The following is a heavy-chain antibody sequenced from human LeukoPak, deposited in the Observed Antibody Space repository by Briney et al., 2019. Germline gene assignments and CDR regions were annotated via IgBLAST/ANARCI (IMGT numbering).Heavy chain of an antibody. V-gene: IGHV3-74*01. CDR3: ARENWYLDY. J-gene: IGHJ4*02. D-gene: IGHD1-1*01. Sequence: PGGSLRLSCAASGFTFSTNWMHWVRQAPGKGLVWVSRIKGDGSITNYADSVKGRFTISRDNAKSTLYLQMNSLRAEDTAVYYCARENWYLDYWGQGTLVTVSS. CDR1: GFTFSTNW. CDR2: IKGDGSIT.